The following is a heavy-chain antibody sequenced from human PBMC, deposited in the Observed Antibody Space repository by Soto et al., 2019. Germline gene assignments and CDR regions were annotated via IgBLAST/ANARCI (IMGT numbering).Heavy chain of an antibody. V-gene: IGHV4-31*03. CDR1: GGSISSGGYY. CDR3: ARDHGRNYYGSGSYGSWFDP. Sequence: PSETLSLTCTVSGGSISSGGYYWSWIRQHPGKGLEWIGYIYYSGSTYYNPSLKSRVTISVDTSKNQFSLKLSSVTAADTAVYYCARDHGRNYYGSGSYGSWFDPWGQGTRVTVSS. CDR2: IYYSGST. J-gene: IGHJ5*02. D-gene: IGHD3-10*01.